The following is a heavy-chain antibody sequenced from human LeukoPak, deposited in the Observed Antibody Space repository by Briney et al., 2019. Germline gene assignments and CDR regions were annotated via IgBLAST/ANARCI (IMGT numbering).Heavy chain of an antibody. CDR1: GFTFSGSA. J-gene: IGHJ6*03. D-gene: IGHD3-22*01. CDR2: IRSKANSYAT. Sequence: QSGGSLRLSCAASGFTFSGSAMHWVRQASGKGLEWVGRIRSKANSYATAYAASVKGRFTISRDDSKNTAYLQMNSLKTEDTAVYYCTVSLIGGSSGYYYYYYMDVWGKGTTVTVSS. CDR3: TVSLIGGSSGYYYYYYMDV. V-gene: IGHV3-73*01.